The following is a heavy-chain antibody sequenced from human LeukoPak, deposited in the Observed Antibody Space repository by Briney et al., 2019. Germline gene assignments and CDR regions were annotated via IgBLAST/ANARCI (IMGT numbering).Heavy chain of an antibody. CDR1: GYSFTRYW. CDR2: IDPSDSYT. J-gene: IGHJ5*02. CDR3: ARRVSSSGWFDP. D-gene: IGHD6-6*01. V-gene: IGHV5-10-1*01. Sequence: GESLKISCKGSGYSFTRYWIGWVRQMPGKGLEWMGRIDPSDSYTNYSPSFQGHVTISADKSISTAYLQWSSLKASDTAMYYCARRVSSSGWFDPWGQGTLVTVSS.